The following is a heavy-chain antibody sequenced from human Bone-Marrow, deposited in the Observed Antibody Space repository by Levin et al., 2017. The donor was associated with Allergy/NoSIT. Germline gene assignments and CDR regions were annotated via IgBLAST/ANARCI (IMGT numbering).Heavy chain of an antibody. J-gene: IGHJ5*02. CDR1: KFTFSSYG. V-gene: IGHV3-30*18. CDR2: ISYDGNIK. D-gene: IGHD3-3*01. CDR3: AKDSEIFGVVIHYFDP. Sequence: PGESLKISCAASKFTFSSYGMHWVRQAPGKGLEWVALISYDGNIKYYADSVKGRFTISRDNSKNTLYLQMNSLRAEDTAVYYCAKDSEIFGVVIHYFDPWGQGTLVTVSS.